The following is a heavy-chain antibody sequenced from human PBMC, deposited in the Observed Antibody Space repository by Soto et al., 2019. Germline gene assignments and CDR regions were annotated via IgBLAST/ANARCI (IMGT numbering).Heavy chain of an antibody. CDR3: ARVWGGAFDI. V-gene: IGHV4-59*01. D-gene: IGHD3-10*01. CDR1: GGSISSYY. CDR2: IYYSGST. J-gene: IGHJ3*02. Sequence: QVQLQESGPGLVKPSETLSLTCTVSGGSISSYYWSWIRQPPGKGLEWIGYIYYSGSTNYNPSLKSRVTPSVDTSKNQFSIKLSSATAADTAVYYCARVWGGAFDIWGQGTMVTVSS.